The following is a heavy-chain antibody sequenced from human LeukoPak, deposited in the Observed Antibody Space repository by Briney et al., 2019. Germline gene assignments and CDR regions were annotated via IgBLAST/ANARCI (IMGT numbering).Heavy chain of an antibody. J-gene: IGHJ4*02. CDR3: ARSRSLAYCGGDCYFDFDY. V-gene: IGHV1-8*01. Sequence: ASVKVSCKSSGYTFTSYDNNWVRQARGQGLEWMGWMNHNSGKTGYAQKFQGRGTMTRNTSISTAYMELSSLRSEDTAVYYCARSRSLAYCGGDCYFDFDYWGQGTLVTVSS. CDR1: GYTFTSYD. D-gene: IGHD2-21*02. CDR2: MNHNSGKT.